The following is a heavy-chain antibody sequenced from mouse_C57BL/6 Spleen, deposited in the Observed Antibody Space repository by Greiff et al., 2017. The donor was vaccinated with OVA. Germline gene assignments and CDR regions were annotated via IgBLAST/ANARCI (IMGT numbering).Heavy chain of an antibody. CDR3: ARPGYDYAWFAY. CDR2: IYPGDGDT. D-gene: IGHD2-4*01. V-gene: IGHV1-80*01. CDR1: GYAFSSYW. Sequence: QVHVKQSGAELVKPGASVKISCKASGYAFSSYWMNWVKQRPGKGLEWIGQIYPGDGDTNYNGKFKGKATLTADKSSSTAYMQLSSLTSEDSAVYFCARPGYDYAWFAYWGQGTLVTVSA. J-gene: IGHJ3*01.